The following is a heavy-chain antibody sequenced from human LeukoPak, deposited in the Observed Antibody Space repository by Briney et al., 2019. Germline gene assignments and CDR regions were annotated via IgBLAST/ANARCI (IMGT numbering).Heavy chain of an antibody. CDR1: GFTFSSYA. V-gene: IGHV3-64D*06. J-gene: IGHJ4*02. CDR2: ISSNGGST. Sequence: PGGSLRLSCSASGFTFSSYAMHWVRQAPGKGLEYVSAISSNGGSTYYADSVKGRFTISRDNSKTTLYLQMSSLRAEDTAVYYCVKGQYSSGWYYFDYWGQGTLVTVSS. D-gene: IGHD6-19*01. CDR3: VKGQYSSGWYYFDY.